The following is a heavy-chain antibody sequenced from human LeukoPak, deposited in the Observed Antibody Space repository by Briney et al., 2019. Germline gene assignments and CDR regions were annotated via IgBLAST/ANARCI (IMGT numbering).Heavy chain of an antibody. CDR3: VWGDYDILTGYLDY. D-gene: IGHD3-9*01. Sequence: SVKVSCKASGGTFSSYAISWVRQAPGQGLEWMGGIIPIFGTANYAQKFQGRVTITTDKSTSTAYMELSSLRSEDTAVYYCVWGDYDILTGYLDYWGQGTLVTVSS. J-gene: IGHJ4*02. CDR1: GGTFSSYA. V-gene: IGHV1-69*05. CDR2: IIPIFGTA.